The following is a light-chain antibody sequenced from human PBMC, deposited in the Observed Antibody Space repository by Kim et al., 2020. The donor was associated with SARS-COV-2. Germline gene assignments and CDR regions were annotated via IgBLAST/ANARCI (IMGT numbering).Light chain of an antibody. CDR1: QSVGHNY. J-gene: IGKJ2*01. V-gene: IGKV3-20*01. Sequence: SPGERVTLSCRASQSVGHNYLAWYQQKPGQAPRLLVYGAFTRAAGITDRFSGGGSGTDFTLTISRLEPEDSAVYYCQQYGGSPLYTFGQGTKLEIK. CDR2: GAF. CDR3: QQYGGSPLYT.